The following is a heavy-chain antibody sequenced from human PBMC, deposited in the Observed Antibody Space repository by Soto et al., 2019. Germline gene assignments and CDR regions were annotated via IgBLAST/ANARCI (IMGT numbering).Heavy chain of an antibody. Sequence: GESLKISCKGSGYSFTSYWISWVRQMPGKGLEWMGRIDPSDSYTNYSPSFQGHVTISADKSISTAYLQWSSLKASDTAMYYCARHLRGSSWSTRDYYYGMDVWGQGTTVTVSS. J-gene: IGHJ6*02. D-gene: IGHD6-13*01. CDR2: IDPSDSYT. V-gene: IGHV5-10-1*01. CDR3: ARHLRGSSWSTRDYYYGMDV. CDR1: GYSFTSYW.